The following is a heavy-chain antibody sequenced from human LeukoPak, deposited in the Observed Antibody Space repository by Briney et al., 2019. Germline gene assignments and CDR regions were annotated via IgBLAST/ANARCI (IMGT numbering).Heavy chain of an antibody. CDR3: VRDGSSWGNFDY. D-gene: IGHD7-27*01. Sequence: PGGSLRLSCAASGFTFSDYSMNWIRQAPGKGLEWVSYISSSGNTIYYADSVKGRFTISRDNAKNSLYLQMNSLRTEDTAVYYCVRDGSSWGNFDYWGQGTLVSVSS. V-gene: IGHV3-11*04. J-gene: IGHJ4*02. CDR2: ISSSGNTI. CDR1: GFTFSDYS.